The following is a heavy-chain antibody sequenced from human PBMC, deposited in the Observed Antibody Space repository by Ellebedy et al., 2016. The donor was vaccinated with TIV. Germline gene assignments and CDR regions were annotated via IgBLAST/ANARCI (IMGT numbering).Heavy chain of an antibody. Sequence: SETLSLTCTVSGGSISSGDYYWSWIRQPPGKGLEWIGYIYDSGSTYYNPSLKSRVTISVDTSNNQFSLKLSPVTAAETAVYYCARFPEDYFYGMDVWGQGTTVTVSS. V-gene: IGHV4-30-4*01. CDR1: GGSISSGDYY. CDR3: ARFPEDYFYGMDV. CDR2: IYDSGST. J-gene: IGHJ6*02.